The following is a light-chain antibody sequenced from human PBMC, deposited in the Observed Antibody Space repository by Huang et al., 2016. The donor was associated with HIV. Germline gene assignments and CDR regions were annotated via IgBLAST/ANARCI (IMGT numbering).Light chain of an antibody. Sequence: EIVLTQSPGTLSWSPGERATLYCRASQSVSSSYLAWYQQKPGQAPRRLIYGASSRATVIPDRFSGSGSGTDFTLTITRLEPEDFAVYYCQQFGMSPWTFGQGTKVDIK. V-gene: IGKV3-20*01. CDR2: GAS. J-gene: IGKJ1*01. CDR1: QSVSSSY. CDR3: QQFGMSPWT.